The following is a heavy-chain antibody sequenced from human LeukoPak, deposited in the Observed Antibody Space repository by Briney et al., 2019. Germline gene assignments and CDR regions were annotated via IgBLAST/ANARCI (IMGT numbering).Heavy chain of an antibody. CDR2: IRYDGSKK. V-gene: IGHV3-33*01. J-gene: IGHJ4*02. D-gene: IGHD2-2*01. CDR1: GFTFSNYG. CDR3: ARLVRYCNTNSCYPFDY. Sequence: GGSLRLSCAASGFTFSNYGMHWVRQAPGKGLEWVALIRYDGSKKDYADSVRGRFTISRDNSKNTLHLQMNSLRAEDTAVYYCARLVRYCNTNSCYPFDYWGQGTLVTVSS.